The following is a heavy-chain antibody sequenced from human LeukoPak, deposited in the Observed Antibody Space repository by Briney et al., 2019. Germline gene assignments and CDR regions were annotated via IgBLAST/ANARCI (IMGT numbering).Heavy chain of an antibody. V-gene: IGHV4-59*01. J-gene: IGHJ3*02. CDR3: ARDGRYDSSGYFAFDI. D-gene: IGHD3-22*01. CDR2: IYYSGST. Sequence: SGTLSLTCTVSGGSISSYYWSWIRQPPGKGLEWIGYIYYSGSTNYNPSLKSRVTISVDTSKNQFSLKLSSVTAADTAVYYCARDGRYDSSGYFAFDIWGQGTMVTVSS. CDR1: GGSISSYY.